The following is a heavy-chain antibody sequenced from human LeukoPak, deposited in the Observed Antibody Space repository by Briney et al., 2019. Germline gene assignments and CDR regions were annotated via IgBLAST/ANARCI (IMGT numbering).Heavy chain of an antibody. Sequence: PSETLSLTCAVYGGSFSGYYWSWIRQPPGKGLEWIGEINHSGSTNYNPSLKSRVTISVDTSKNQFSLKLSSVTAADTAVYYCARERITMIVVVTPDAFDIWSQGTMVTVSS. V-gene: IGHV4-34*01. D-gene: IGHD3-22*01. CDR3: ARERITMIVVVTPDAFDI. CDR1: GGSFSGYY. J-gene: IGHJ3*02. CDR2: INHSGST.